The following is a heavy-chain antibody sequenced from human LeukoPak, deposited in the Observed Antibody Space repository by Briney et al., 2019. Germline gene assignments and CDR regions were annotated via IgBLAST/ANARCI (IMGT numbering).Heavy chain of an antibody. CDR3: ARFFYYDASRPPF. D-gene: IGHD3-16*01. CDR1: GGYSSTRNNY. J-gene: IGHJ4*02. CDR2: RYYRGSP. V-gene: IGHV4-39*01. Sequence: KPSETLSLTCAVSGGYSSTRNNYWLWSRQGPGNGTKGIGNRYYRGSPYYNPSLKSRVSLSIDTSMNQFYLKVNSLNVADTAVYYCARFFYYDASRPPFWGQGTLVAVSS.